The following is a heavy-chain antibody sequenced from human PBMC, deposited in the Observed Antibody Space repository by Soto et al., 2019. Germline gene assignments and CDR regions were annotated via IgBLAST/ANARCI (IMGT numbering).Heavy chain of an antibody. J-gene: IGHJ5*02. D-gene: IGHD1-20*01. CDR2: IIPTFGTA. Sequence: QVQLVQSGAEVKKPGSSVKVSCKASGGTFSSYSINWVRHAPGQRLEWMGVIIPTFGTANYAQEIHGRVTIPADDPTRTASMGLSCQGSDDTAGYCSAITGGNIYGGIDAWGQGTVVTVSS. V-gene: IGHV1-69*19. CDR3: AITGGNIYGGIDA. CDR1: GGTFSSYS.